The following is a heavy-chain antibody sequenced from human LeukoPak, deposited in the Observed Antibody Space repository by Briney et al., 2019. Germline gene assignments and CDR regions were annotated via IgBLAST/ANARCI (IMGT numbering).Heavy chain of an antibody. CDR2: IKQDGSEK. D-gene: IGHD1-1*01. Sequence: GGSLRLSCAASGFTFSSYWMSWVRQAPGKGLEWVANIKQDGSEKYYVDSVKGRFTISRDNAKNSLYLQMNSLRAEDTAVYYCARDQRGNSRTQQDYYYYMDVWGKGTTVTVSS. J-gene: IGHJ6*03. CDR1: GFTFSSYW. V-gene: IGHV3-7*01. CDR3: ARDQRGNSRTQQDYYYYMDV.